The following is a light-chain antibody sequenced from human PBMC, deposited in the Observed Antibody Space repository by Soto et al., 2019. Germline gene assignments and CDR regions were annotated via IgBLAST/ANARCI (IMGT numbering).Light chain of an antibody. J-gene: IGKJ2*01. CDR2: GAS. Sequence: EIVLTQSPGTLSLSPGERATLSCRTSQSVASYYLAWYQQKPGQAPRLLIYGASNRATGIPEWFSGSGSGTEFTRTIRRLEPEDFAVYSCQQYGRSPYTFGQGTKLEIK. CDR3: QQYGRSPYT. CDR1: QSVASYY. V-gene: IGKV3-20*01.